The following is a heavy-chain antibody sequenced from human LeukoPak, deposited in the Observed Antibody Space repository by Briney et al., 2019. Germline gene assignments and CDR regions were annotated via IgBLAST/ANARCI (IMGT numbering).Heavy chain of an antibody. CDR1: GFTFGSYS. D-gene: IGHD2-2*01. Sequence: GGSLRLSCVASGFTFGSYSMNWVRQAPGKGLEWVSSISSSSSYIYYADSVKGRFTISRDNAKNSLYLQMNSLRAEDTAVCYCAREGLFSTNPDYWGQGTLVTVSS. CDR3: AREGLFSTNPDY. CDR2: ISSSSSYI. V-gene: IGHV3-21*01. J-gene: IGHJ4*02.